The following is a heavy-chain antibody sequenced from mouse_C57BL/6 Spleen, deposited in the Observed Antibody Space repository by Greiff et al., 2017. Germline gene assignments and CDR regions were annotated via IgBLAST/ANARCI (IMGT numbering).Heavy chain of an antibody. Sequence: QVQLQQSGAELVRPGASVTLSCKASGYTFTDYEMHWVKQTPVHGLDWIGAIDPETGGTAYNEKFKGKAILTADKSSSTAYMELRSLTSEDSAVYYCTRRRVNWDEFAYWGQGTLVTVSA. CDR2: IDPETGGT. CDR1: GYTFTDYE. D-gene: IGHD4-1*02. CDR3: TRRRVNWDEFAY. V-gene: IGHV1-15*01. J-gene: IGHJ3*01.